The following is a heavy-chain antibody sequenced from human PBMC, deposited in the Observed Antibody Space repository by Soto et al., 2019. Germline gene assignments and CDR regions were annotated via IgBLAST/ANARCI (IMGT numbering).Heavy chain of an antibody. D-gene: IGHD2-2*01. CDR2: ASYNGRDE. J-gene: IGHJ5*02. V-gene: IGHV3-30*18. Sequence: LRLSCAASGFTFRSYDIHWVRQAPGKGLEWVAVASYNGRDEYYAESVKGRFTISRDNSNNTLYLQMNNLRREDSGVYYCAKGGFIVVEPAATFRCDPWGQGTLVTVSS. CDR1: GFTFRSYD. CDR3: AKGGFIVVEPAATFRCDP.